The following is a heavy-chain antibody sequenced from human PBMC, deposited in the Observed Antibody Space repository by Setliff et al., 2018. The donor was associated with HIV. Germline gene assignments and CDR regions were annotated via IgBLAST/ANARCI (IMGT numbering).Heavy chain of an antibody. J-gene: IGHJ6*03. CDR2: MYYSGST. D-gene: IGHD4-4*01. CDR1: GDSISSGGYY. V-gene: IGHV4-31*02. Sequence: SETLSLTCTVSGDSISSGGYYWNWIRQLPGKGLEWIGNMYYSGSTSYNPSLKSRLTISVDTSKNQFSLKLTSVTAADTAVYYCARGEGFSNPEDYYYYYMDVWGKGTTVTVSS. CDR3: ARGEGFSNPEDYYYYYMDV.